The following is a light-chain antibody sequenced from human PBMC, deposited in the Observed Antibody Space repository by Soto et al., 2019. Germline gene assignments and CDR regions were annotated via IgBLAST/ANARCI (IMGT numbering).Light chain of an antibody. J-gene: IGKJ4*01. CDR1: QSISTY. CDR3: QQYSLSPLT. CDR2: AAS. V-gene: IGKV1-39*01. Sequence: DIQMTQSPSSLSASVGDRVTITCRASQSISTYLNWYQQKAGLAPKLLIYAASSLQSGVPSRFSGSGSGTDFTLTISSLQPEDFAVYYCQQYSLSPLTFGGGTKVDIK.